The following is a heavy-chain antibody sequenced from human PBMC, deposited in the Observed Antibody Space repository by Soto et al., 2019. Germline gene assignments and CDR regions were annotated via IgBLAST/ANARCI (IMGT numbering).Heavy chain of an antibody. J-gene: IGHJ4*02. D-gene: IGHD2-15*01. CDR3: ARGNECGGNFDC. CDR1: GYTFTSYD. Sequence: QVQLVQSGAEVKKPGASVKVSCKASGYTFTSYDINWVRQATGQGLESMGWMNPNSGNTAYAQKFQGRVTMTRNTSMSTAYMELRSVRAAATAVYYCARGNECGGNFDCWGQGTLVTVSS. CDR2: MNPNSGNT. V-gene: IGHV1-8*01.